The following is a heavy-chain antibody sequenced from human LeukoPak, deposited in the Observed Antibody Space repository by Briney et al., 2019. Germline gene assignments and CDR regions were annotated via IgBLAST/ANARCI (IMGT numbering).Heavy chain of an antibody. CDR2: INPSGGST. CDR1: GYTFTSYY. V-gene: IGHV1-46*01. CDR3: ARLDTYYYDSSGYYFDY. Sequence: ASVKVSCKASGYTFTSYYMHWVRQAPGQGLEWMGIINPSGGSTSCAQKFQGRVTMTRDTSTSTVYMELSSLRSEDTAVYYCARLDTYYYDSSGYYFDYWGQGTLVTVSS. D-gene: IGHD3-22*01. J-gene: IGHJ4*02.